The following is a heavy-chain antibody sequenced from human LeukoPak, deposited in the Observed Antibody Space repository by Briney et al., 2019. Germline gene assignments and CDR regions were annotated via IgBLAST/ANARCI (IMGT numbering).Heavy chain of an antibody. CDR3: AKDGLYGGYAVVGYYFDY. CDR1: GYTFTSYY. J-gene: IGHJ4*02. D-gene: IGHD5-12*01. V-gene: IGHV3-30*18. Sequence: SCKASGYTFTSYYMHWVRQAPGKGLEWVAVISYDGSNKYYADSVKGRFTISRDNSKNTLYLQMNSLRAEDTAVYYCAKDGLYGGYAVVGYYFDYWGQGTLVTVSS. CDR2: ISYDGSNK.